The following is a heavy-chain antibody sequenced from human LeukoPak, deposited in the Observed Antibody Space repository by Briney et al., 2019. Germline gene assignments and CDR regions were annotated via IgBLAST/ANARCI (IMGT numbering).Heavy chain of an antibody. Sequence: GGSLRLSCAASGFTFSSYAMSWVRQAPGKGLEWVSAISGGGGSTYYADSVRGRFTTSRDNSKNTLYLQMNSLRAEDTAVYYCAKSSTYGDYGDAFDIWGQGTMVTVPS. CDR2: ISGGGGST. CDR3: AKSSTYGDYGDAFDI. J-gene: IGHJ3*02. D-gene: IGHD4-17*01. CDR1: GFTFSSYA. V-gene: IGHV3-23*01.